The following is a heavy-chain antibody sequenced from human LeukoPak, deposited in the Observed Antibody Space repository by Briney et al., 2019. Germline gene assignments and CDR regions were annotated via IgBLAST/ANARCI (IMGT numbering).Heavy chain of an antibody. D-gene: IGHD2-21*01. Sequence: GGSLRLSCTASGFSLSDYEINWVRQAPGKGLEWGSYINTGSSSIYYAASLKCRFTISRDDAKNSVYLQLNSLRAEDTALYYCARETSHCGGDCYDYWGQGTLVTVSS. CDR1: GFSLSDYE. CDR3: ARETSHCGGDCYDY. CDR2: INTGSSSI. J-gene: IGHJ4*02. V-gene: IGHV3-48*03.